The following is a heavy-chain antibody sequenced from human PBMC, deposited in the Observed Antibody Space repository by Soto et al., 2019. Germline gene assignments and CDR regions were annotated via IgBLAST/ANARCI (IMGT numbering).Heavy chain of an antibody. V-gene: IGHV3-11*01. J-gene: IGHJ4*02. CDR3: ARDREHSGYDWLDY. CDR2: ISSSGSTI. CDR1: GCSLSDYY. Sequence: EGSLRLSCVASGCSLSDYYISWIRPAPGKGLEWVSYISSSGSTIYYADSVKGRFTISRDNAKNSLYLQMNSLRAEDTAVYYCARDREHSGYDWLDYWGQGTLVTVSS. D-gene: IGHD5-12*01.